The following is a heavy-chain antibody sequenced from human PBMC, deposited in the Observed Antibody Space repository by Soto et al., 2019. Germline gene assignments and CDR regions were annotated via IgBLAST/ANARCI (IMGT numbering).Heavy chain of an antibody. Sequence: GGSLRLSCAASGFTFSSYAMSWVRQAPGKGLEWVSAISGSGGSTYYADSVKGRFTISRDNSKNTLYLQMNSLRAEDTAAYYCAKYVVAANTYYYYYGMDVWGQGTTVTVSS. CDR1: GFTFSSYA. D-gene: IGHD2-15*01. CDR2: ISGSGGST. J-gene: IGHJ6*02. V-gene: IGHV3-23*01. CDR3: AKYVVAANTYYYYYGMDV.